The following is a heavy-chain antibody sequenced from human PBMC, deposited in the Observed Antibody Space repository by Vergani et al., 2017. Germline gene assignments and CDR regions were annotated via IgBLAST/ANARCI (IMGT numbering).Heavy chain of an antibody. CDR2: ISYDGSNK. CDR3: ARAHRLAPGTGWLYYYYGMDV. V-gene: IGHV3-30*03. D-gene: IGHD3-10*01. Sequence: QVQLVESGGGVVQPGRSLRLSCAASGFTFSSYGMHWVRQAPGKGLEWVAVISYDGSNKYYADSVKGRFTISRDNSKNTLYLQMNSLRAEDTAVYYCARAHRLAPGTGWLYYYYGMDVWGQGTTVTVSS. CDR1: GFTFSSYG. J-gene: IGHJ6*02.